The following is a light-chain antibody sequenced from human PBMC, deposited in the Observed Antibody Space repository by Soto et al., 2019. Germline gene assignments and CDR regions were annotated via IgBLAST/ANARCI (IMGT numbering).Light chain of an antibody. CDR3: SSYTSISSPLYV. CDR2: DVS. V-gene: IGLV2-14*01. CDR1: SSDVGGYNY. J-gene: IGLJ1*01. Sequence: QSALTQPASVSGSPGQSITISCTGTSSDVGGYNYVSWYQQYPGKAPKLMIYDVSYRPSGISNRFSGSKSGNTASLTISGLQAEDEADHYCSSYTSISSPLYVFGTGTKLTVL.